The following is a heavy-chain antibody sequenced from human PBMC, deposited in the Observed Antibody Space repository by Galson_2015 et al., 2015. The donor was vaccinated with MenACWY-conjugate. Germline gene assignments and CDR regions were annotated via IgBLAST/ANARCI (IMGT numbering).Heavy chain of an antibody. CDR1: GFTFSNYA. Sequence: SLRLSCAASGFTFSNYAMTWVRLAPGMGLEWVSTVNGSGTVTKYADSVRGRFTISRDNSRSTLYLQMTSLRAEDTAVYYCAKSRQFQLLRQDGMDVWGQGTTVTVSS. V-gene: IGHV3-23*01. J-gene: IGHJ6*02. CDR2: VNGSGTVT. D-gene: IGHD2-2*01. CDR3: AKSRQFQLLRQDGMDV.